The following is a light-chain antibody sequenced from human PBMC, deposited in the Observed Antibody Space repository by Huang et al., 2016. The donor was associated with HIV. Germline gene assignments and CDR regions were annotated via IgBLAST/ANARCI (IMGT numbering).Light chain of an antibody. V-gene: IGKV1-27*01. CDR3: QYYNSDPPRIT. J-gene: IGKJ3*01. CDR2: SAS. Sequence: DIQMTQSPSSLSASVGYKVNITCRASQGIGDYLAWYQQKPGKLPNLLIYSASTLRSGVPSRFSGRGSGTDFTLTISSLQPEDVATYYCQYYNSDPPRITFGPGTKVDSK. CDR1: QGIGDY.